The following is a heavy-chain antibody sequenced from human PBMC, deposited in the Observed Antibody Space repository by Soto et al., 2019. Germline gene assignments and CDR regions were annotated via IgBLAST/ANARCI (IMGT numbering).Heavy chain of an antibody. CDR3: ARAPLWFGELLMGGDAFDI. Sequence: EVQLVESGGGLVQPGGSLRLSCAASGFTFSSYSMNWVRQSPGKGLEWVSYISSSSSTIYYADSVKGRFTISRDNAKNSLYLQMNSLRAEDTAVYYCARAPLWFGELLMGGDAFDIWGQGTMVTVSS. V-gene: IGHV3-48*01. J-gene: IGHJ3*02. CDR2: ISSSSSTI. D-gene: IGHD3-10*01. CDR1: GFTFSSYS.